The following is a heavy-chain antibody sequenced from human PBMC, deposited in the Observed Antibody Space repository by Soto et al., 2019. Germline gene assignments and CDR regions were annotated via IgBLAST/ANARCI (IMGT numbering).Heavy chain of an antibody. Sequence: WVRQPPGKGLEWIGYIYYSGSTYYNPSLKSRVTISVDTSKNQFSLKLSSVTAADTAVYYCASMSGSHFDYWGQGTLVTVSS. CDR3: ASMSGSHFDY. CDR2: IYYSGST. V-gene: IGHV4-30-4*08. J-gene: IGHJ4*02. D-gene: IGHD3-3*01.